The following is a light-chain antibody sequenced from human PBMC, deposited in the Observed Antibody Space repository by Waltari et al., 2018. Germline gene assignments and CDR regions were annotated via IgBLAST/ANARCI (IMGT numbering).Light chain of an antibody. CDR3: QHFNSYPFI. V-gene: IGKV3-15*01. CDR2: GAS. CDR1: QSISSN. Sequence: EFVLTQSPATLSVSPGERATLSCRASQSISSNLAWYQQKPGQAPRLLIYGASTRATGIPARFSGSGSGTEFTLTISSLQSEDFAVYFCQHFNSYPFIFGRGTKLEIK. J-gene: IGKJ2*01.